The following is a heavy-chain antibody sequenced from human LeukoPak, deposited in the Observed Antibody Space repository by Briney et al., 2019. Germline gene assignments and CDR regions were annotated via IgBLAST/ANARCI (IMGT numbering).Heavy chain of an antibody. D-gene: IGHD3-22*01. CDR1: GYTFTGYY. V-gene: IGHV1-2*02. CDR2: INPNSGGT. CDR3: ASGSNYYDNSGYFDY. Sequence: ASVKVSCKASGYTFTGYYMHWVRQAPGQGLEWMGWINPNSGGTNYAQKFQGRVTMTRDTSISTAYMELSRLRSDDTAVYYCASGSNYYDNSGYFDYWGQGTLVTVSS. J-gene: IGHJ4*02.